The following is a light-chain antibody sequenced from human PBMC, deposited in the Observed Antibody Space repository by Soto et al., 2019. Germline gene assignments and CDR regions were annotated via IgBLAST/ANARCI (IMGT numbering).Light chain of an antibody. CDR1: QGIGNA. J-gene: IGKJ5*01. V-gene: IGKV1-6*01. Sequence: AIQMTRSPSSLSASVGDRVTISCRASQGIGNALGWYQKKPGKPPKVLIYGASNLQSGVPPRFSGSGSGTDFTLAISRLQTEDCATYECQQLRSFTITFGQGTQLEIK. CDR2: GAS. CDR3: QQLRSFTIT.